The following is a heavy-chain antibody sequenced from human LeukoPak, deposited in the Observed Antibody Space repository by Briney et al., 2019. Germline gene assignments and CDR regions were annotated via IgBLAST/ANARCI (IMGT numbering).Heavy chain of an antibody. D-gene: IGHD5-24*01. CDR3: ARLYLPATRFDY. CDR1: IDSFSNYH. CDR2: VNESGGT. Sequence: SETLSLTCAVYIDSFSNYHWNWIRQTPGKGMEWIGEVNESGGTNIRPSLRSRIILSVDTSKNQFSLKLTSVTAADTAVYYCARLYLPATRFDYWGQGTLVTVSS. V-gene: IGHV4-34*01. J-gene: IGHJ4*02.